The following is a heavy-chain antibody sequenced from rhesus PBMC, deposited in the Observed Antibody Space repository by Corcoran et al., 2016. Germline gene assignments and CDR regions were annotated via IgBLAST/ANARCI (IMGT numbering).Heavy chain of an antibody. D-gene: IGHD1-20*01. J-gene: IGHJ6*01. CDR3: ARRYSWNNFYGLDS. V-gene: IGHV3-115*02. CDR1: GFTFSGYE. Sequence: EVQLAESGGGLVQPGGSLRLSCAASGFTFSGYEMHWVRQAPGKGLESVSVIGGDSSYTHYVDSVKGRFNISRDNAKNSLSLQMNSLRAEDTAVYYCARRYSWNNFYGLDSWGQGVVVTVSS. CDR2: IGGDSSYT.